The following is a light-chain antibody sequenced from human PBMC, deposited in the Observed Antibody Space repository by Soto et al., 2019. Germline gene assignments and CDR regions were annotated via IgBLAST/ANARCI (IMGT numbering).Light chain of an antibody. V-gene: IGLV2-14*01. Sequence: QSALTQPASVSGSAGQSITISCTGTSSDVGGYEYVSWYRQHPGRAPKLMIYEVSNRPSGVSNRFSGSKSGNTASLTISGLQAVDEADYYCSSYTSSSTLLFGTGTRSPS. CDR2: EVS. CDR1: SSDVGGYEY. J-gene: IGLJ1*01. CDR3: SSYTSSSTLL.